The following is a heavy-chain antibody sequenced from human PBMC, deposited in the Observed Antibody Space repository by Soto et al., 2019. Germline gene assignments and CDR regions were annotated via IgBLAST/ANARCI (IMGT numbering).Heavy chain of an antibody. CDR3: ARTGGMDV. J-gene: IGHJ6*04. CDR1: GGSFRCYY. CDR2: INHSVNT. Sequence: QVKLQQLGAGLLKPSETLSLTCAVDGGSFRCYYWSWIRQPPGKGLEWIGEINHSVNTNYNPSLKSRVTILVDTSKTQVSLKLRSVNAADTAVYYCARTGGMDVWGEGTTVTVSS. V-gene: IGHV4-34*01.